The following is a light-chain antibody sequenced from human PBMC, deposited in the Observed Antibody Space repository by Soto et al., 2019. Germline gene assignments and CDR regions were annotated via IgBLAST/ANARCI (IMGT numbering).Light chain of an antibody. CDR2: NNN. J-gene: IGLJ3*02. CDR1: SSNIGSNY. CDR3: AAWDDSLSGRWV. V-gene: IGLV1-47*02. Sequence: QSVLTQPPSASGTPGQRVTISCSGSSSNIGSNYVYWYQQVPGTAPKLLIYNNNRRPSGVPDRFSGSKSGTSGSLAISGLRSEDEADYYCAAWDDSLSGRWVFGGGTKVTVL.